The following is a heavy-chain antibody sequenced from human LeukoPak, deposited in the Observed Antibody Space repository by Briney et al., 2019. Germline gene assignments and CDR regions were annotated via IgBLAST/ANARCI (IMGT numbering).Heavy chain of an antibody. V-gene: IGHV4-39*07. CDR1: GGSISSSSYY. CDR3: ARAGVTIYAFDI. Sequence: SETLSLTCTVSGGSISSSSYYWGWIRQPPGKGLEWIGSIYYSGSTCYNPSLKSRVPISVATSKNKFSLKLSSVTAADTAVYYCARAGVTIYAFDIWGQGTMVTASS. J-gene: IGHJ3*02. D-gene: IGHD3-3*01. CDR2: IYYSGST.